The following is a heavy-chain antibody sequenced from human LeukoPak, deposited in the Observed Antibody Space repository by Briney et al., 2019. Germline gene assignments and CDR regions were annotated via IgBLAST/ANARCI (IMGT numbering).Heavy chain of an antibody. J-gene: IGHJ4*02. V-gene: IGHV4-59*12. CDR1: GGSISSYY. D-gene: IGHD2-21*01. Sequence: SETLSLTCTVSGGSISSYYWSWIRQTPGKGLEWIAYIYYSGSTNYNPSLKSRVTISVDTSKNQSSLQLSSVTAADTAVYYCARGVVIAPQTFDYWGQGTLVTVSS. CDR2: IYYSGST. CDR3: ARGVVIAPQTFDY.